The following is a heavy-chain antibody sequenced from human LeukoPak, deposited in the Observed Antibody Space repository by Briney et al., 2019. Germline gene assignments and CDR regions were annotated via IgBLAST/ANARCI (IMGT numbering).Heavy chain of an antibody. CDR2: IYYSGST. D-gene: IGHD6-19*01. CDR3: ARPARKQFAFDI. Sequence: SETLSLTCTVSGGSISSYYWSWIRQPPGKGLEWIGYIYYSGSTNYNPSLKSRVTISVDTSKNQFSLKPSSVTAADTAVYYCARPARKQFAFDIWGQGTMVTVSS. CDR1: GGSISSYY. V-gene: IGHV4-59*08. J-gene: IGHJ3*02.